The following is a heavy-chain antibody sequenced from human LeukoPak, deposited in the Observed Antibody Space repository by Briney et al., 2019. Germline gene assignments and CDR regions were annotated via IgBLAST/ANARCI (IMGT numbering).Heavy chain of an antibody. CDR1: GRSMSSYY. CDR3: ARARSGWNERYYFDY. V-gene: IGHV4-4*07. D-gene: IGHD6-19*01. CDR2: IYTSGST. Sequence: SETLSLICTVSGRSMSSYYWSWIRQPAGKGLEWIRRIYTSGSTNYNPSLKSRVTMSVDTSKNQFSLKLSSVTAADTAVSYCARARSGWNERYYFDYWGQGTLVTVSS. J-gene: IGHJ4*02.